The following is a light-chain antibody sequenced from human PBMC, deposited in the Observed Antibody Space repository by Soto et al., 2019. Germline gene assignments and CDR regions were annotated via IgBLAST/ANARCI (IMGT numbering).Light chain of an antibody. V-gene: IGLV2-14*01. J-gene: IGLJ1*01. CDR3: LSFTTSSTHV. CDR2: EVN. CDR1: ISDIGAYDY. Sequence: SQPASLCGSPGQSITISSTGTISDIGAYDYVSWFQQHPGKAPKLMISEVNNRPSGVSNRFSGYKYGNTAYLTISGLQVEDEAEYFCLSFTTSSTHVFGTGTKVTVL.